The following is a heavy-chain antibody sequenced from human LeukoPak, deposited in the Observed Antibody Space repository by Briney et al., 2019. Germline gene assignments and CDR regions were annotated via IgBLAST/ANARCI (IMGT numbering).Heavy chain of an antibody. D-gene: IGHD6-19*01. CDR2: INHSGST. CDR1: GGSFSGYY. V-gene: IGHV4-34*01. Sequence: SETLSLTCAVYGGSFSGYYWSWIRQPPGKGLEWIGEINHSGSTNYNPSLKSRVTISVDTSKNQLSLKLSSVTAADTAVYYCARVWVADPYYFDYWGQGTLVTVSS. J-gene: IGHJ4*02. CDR3: ARVWVADPYYFDY.